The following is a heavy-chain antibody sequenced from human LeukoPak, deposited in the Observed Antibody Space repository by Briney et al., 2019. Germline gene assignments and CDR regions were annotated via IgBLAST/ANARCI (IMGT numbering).Heavy chain of an antibody. CDR2: IIPILGTA. J-gene: IGHJ4*02. D-gene: IGHD2-2*01. CDR3: ARARCDIVVVPAALNFDY. Sequence: SVKVSCKASGGTFSSYAISWVRQAPGQGHEWMGGIIPILGTANYAQKFQGRVTITADEATSTAYMELSSLRSEDTAVYYCARARCDIVVVPAALNFDYWGQGTLVTVSS. CDR1: GGTFSSYA. V-gene: IGHV1-69*13.